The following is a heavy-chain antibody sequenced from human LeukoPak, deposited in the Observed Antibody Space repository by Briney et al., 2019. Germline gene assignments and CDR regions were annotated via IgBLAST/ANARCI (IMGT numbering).Heavy chain of an antibody. CDR1: GFTVSNNY. D-gene: IGHD3-10*01. V-gene: IGHV3-66*01. CDR3: ARGPMVRGDLDY. J-gene: IGHJ4*02. Sequence: GGSLRLSCAASGFTVSNNYMRWVRQAPGKGLEWVSLIYSGGSTYYADSVKGRFIISRDNSKNTLYLQMNSLRAEDTAVYYCARGPMVRGDLDYWGQGTLVTVSS. CDR2: IYSGGST.